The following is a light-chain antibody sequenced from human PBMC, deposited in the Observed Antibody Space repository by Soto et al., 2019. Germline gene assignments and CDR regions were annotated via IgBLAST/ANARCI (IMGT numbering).Light chain of an antibody. CDR2: EVS. CDR3: SSYTSSSTF. CDR1: SGDVGGYYY. V-gene: IGLV2-14*01. Sequence: QSALTQPASVSGSPGQSITISCTGTSGDVGGYYYVSWYQHLPGKAPKLMIYEVSNRPSGVSNRFSGSKSGNTASLTISGLQAEDEADYYCSSYTSSSTFFGTGTKVTVL. J-gene: IGLJ1*01.